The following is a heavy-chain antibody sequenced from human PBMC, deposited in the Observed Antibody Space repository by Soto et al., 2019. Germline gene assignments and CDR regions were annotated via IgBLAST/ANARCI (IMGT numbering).Heavy chain of an antibody. CDR2: ISYHGNTE. J-gene: IGHJ5*02. D-gene: IGHD6-25*01. CDR3: ARVGLNVFRAANDSYNWFEP. V-gene: IGHV3-30*04. Sequence: GSLRLSCTASGFTFSHYALHLLRHTPGKGLEWVAYISYHGNTEKYADSVKGRFTISRDNYKKEVYLQMNSLRIEDTAVYYCARVGLNVFRAANDSYNWFEPWGQGTLVTVSS. CDR1: GFTFSHYA.